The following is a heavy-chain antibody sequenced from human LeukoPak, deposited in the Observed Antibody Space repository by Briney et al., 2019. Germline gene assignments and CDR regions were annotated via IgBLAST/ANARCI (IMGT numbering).Heavy chain of an antibody. J-gene: IGHJ2*01. CDR1: GFTFSSYA. Sequence: GGSLRLSCAASGFTFSSYAMHWVRQAPGKGLEYVSAISSNGGSTHYANSVKGRFTISRDNSKNTLYPQMGSLRAEDMAVYYCAGRYQHIVVVTAFWWYFDLWGRGTLVTVSS. V-gene: IGHV3-64*01. CDR3: AGRYQHIVVVTAFWWYFDL. CDR2: ISSNGGST. D-gene: IGHD2-21*02.